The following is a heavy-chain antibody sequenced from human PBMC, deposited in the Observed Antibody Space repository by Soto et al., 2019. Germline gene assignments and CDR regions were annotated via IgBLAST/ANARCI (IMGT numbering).Heavy chain of an antibody. J-gene: IGHJ6*02. CDR1: GFTFSSYG. V-gene: IGHV3-30*18. CDR3: AKPPLVWAHYYGMDV. D-gene: IGHD2-2*01. CDR2: ISYDGSNK. Sequence: QVQLVESGGGVVQPGRSLRLSCAASGFTFSSYGMHWVRKAPGKGLEWVAVISYDGSNKYYRDSVKGRFTISRDNSKNTLYLQMNSLRADDTAVYYCAKPPLVWAHYYGMDVWGQGTTVTVSS.